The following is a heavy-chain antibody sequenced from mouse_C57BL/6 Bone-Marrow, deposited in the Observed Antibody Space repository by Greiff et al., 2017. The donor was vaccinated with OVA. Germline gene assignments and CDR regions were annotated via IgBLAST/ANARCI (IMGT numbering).Heavy chain of an antibody. Sequence: VQLQQSGAELVRPGASVTLSCKASGYTFTDYEMNWVKQTPVHGLEWIGAIDPETGGTAYNQKFKGKAILTADKSSSTAYMELLSLTSEDSAVYYCTRSYSNDGAMYYWVQGTAVTVTS. CDR1: GYTFTDYE. CDR3: TRSYSNDGAMYY. D-gene: IGHD2-12*01. V-gene: IGHV1-15*01. J-gene: IGHJ4*01. CDR2: IDPETGGT.